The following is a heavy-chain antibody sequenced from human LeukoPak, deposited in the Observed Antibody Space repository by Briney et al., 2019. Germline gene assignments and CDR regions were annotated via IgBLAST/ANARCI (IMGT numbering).Heavy chain of an antibody. D-gene: IGHD4-17*01. CDR1: GGSISSYY. Sequence: SETLSLNCTVSGGSISSYYWSWIRQPPGKGLEWIGYIYYSGSTNYNPSLKSRVTISVDTSKNQFSLKLSSVTAADTAVYYCARDRRGYGDPPGLYYFDYWGQGTLVTVSS. CDR2: IYYSGST. CDR3: ARDRRGYGDPPGLYYFDY. V-gene: IGHV4-59*01. J-gene: IGHJ4*02.